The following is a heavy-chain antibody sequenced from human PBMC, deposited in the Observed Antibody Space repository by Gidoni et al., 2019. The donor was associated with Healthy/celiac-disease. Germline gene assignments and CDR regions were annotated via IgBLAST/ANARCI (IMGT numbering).Heavy chain of an antibody. CDR3: AKAGELGPRIQLWFNWYFDL. Sequence: EVQLLESGGGLVQPGGSLSLSCAASGFTFSRSALSWVGQAPGKGLEWVSAISGSGGSTYYADSVKGRFTISRDNTKNTLYLQMNSLRAEDTAVYYCAKAGELGPRIQLWFNWYFDLWGRGTLVTVSS. J-gene: IGHJ2*01. V-gene: IGHV3-23*01. CDR1: GFTFSRSA. D-gene: IGHD5-18*01. CDR2: ISGSGGST.